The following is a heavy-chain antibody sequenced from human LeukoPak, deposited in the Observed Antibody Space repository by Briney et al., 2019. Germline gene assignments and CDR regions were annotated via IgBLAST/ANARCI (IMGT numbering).Heavy chain of an antibody. CDR2: ISGSGGST. V-gene: IGHV3-23*01. CDR1: GFTFSSYA. D-gene: IGHD3-10*01. CDR3: ATDRSRFGELFHAFDI. Sequence: GGSLRLSCAASGFTFSSYAMSWVRQAPGKGLEWVSAISGSGGSTYYADSVKGRFTISRDNSKNTLYLQMNSLRAEDTAVYCCATDRSRFGELFHAFDIWGQGTMVTVSS. J-gene: IGHJ3*02.